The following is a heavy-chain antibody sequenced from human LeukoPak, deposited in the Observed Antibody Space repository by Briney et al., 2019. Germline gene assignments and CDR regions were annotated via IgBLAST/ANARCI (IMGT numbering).Heavy chain of an antibody. Sequence: SETLSLTCTVSGGSISSYYWSWIRQPPGKGLEWIGSIYYSGSTYYNPSLKSRVTISVDTSKNQFSLKLSSVTAADTAVYYCARDGAPYYYGSGSYLDYWGQGTLVTVSS. J-gene: IGHJ4*02. D-gene: IGHD3-10*01. CDR3: ARDGAPYYYGSGSYLDY. CDR1: GGSISSYY. CDR2: IYYSGST. V-gene: IGHV4-59*12.